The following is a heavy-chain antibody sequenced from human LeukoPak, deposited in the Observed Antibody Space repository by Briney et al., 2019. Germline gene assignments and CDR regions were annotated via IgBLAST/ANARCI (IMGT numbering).Heavy chain of an antibody. CDR2: IYSSRSTI. CDR3: ARDHPLVGATPFYYYYGMDV. CDR1: GYTFSSYS. Sequence: GGSLRLSCAASGYTFSSYSMNWVRQAPGKGLEWVSYIYSSRSTIYYADSAKSRFTISRDKAKNSLYLHMNSLRDEDTAVYYCARDHPLVGATPFYYYYGMDVWGQGTTVTVSS. J-gene: IGHJ6*02. V-gene: IGHV3-48*02. D-gene: IGHD1-26*01.